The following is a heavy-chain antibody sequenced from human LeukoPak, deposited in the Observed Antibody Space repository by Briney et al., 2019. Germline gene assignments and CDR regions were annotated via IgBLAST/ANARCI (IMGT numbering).Heavy chain of an antibody. D-gene: IGHD6-13*01. CDR3: AASIAAAGTPNFDY. J-gene: IGHJ4*02. CDR2: ISAYNGNT. Sequence: ASVKVSCKASGYTFTSYGISWVRQAPGQGLEWMGWISAYNGNTNYAQKLQGRVTMTTDTSTSTAYMELRSLRSDDTAVYYCAASIAAAGTPNFDYWGQGTLVTVSS. V-gene: IGHV1-18*01. CDR1: GYTFTSYG.